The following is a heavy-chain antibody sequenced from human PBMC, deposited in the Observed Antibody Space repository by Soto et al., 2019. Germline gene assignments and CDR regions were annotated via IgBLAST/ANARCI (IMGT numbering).Heavy chain of an antibody. CDR1: GYSFTAYW. CDR3: TRRASSSFYHFDF. J-gene: IGHJ4*02. V-gene: IGHV5-10-1*01. CDR2: IDPSDSYV. Sequence: GESLKISCHASGYSFTAYWITWVRQMPGKGLEWMATIDPSDSYVDYSPSFRGHVTFSVDRSITTVYLQWNSLKASDSAMYFCTRRASSSFYHFDFWGQGALVTVSS. D-gene: IGHD2-2*01.